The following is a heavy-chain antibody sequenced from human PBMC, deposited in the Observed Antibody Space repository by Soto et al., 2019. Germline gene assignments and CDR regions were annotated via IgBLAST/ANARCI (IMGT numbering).Heavy chain of an antibody. J-gene: IGHJ5*02. CDR2: IWYDGSNK. CDR3: ARDGRRQQLAKPTNWFDP. D-gene: IGHD6-13*01. V-gene: IGHV3-33*01. CDR1: GFTFSSYG. Sequence: QVQLVESGGGVVQPGRSLRLSCAASGFTFSSYGMHWVRQAPGKGLEWVAVIWYDGSNKYYADSVKGRFTISRDNSKNTLYLQMNSLGAEDTAVYYWARDGRRQQLAKPTNWFDPWGQGTLVTVSS.